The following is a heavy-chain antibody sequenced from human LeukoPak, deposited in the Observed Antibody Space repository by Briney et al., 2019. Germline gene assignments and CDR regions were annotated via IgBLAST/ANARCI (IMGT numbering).Heavy chain of an antibody. J-gene: IGHJ6*02. CDR2: ISGSGSST. D-gene: IGHD2-2*01. CDR1: ESTVSNYA. CDR3: ARDRGSDIVIVPADIRPSTYSYYGLDV. Sequence: PGGSLRLSCVAPESTVSNYAMSWVRQAPGKGLDWLSAISGSGSSTYYAEAVKGRFTISRDNSKNTLYLQMNSLRVEDTAVYYCARDRGSDIVIVPADIRPSTYSYYGLDVWGQGTTVTVSS. V-gene: IGHV3-23*01.